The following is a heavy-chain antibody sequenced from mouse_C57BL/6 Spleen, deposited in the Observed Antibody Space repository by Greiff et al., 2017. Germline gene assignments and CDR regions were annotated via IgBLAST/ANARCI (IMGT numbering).Heavy chain of an antibody. CDR1: GFSLTSYG. CDR3: SRLYDGYYGDYFDY. J-gene: IGHJ2*01. D-gene: IGHD2-3*01. Sequence: QVQLQESGPGLVAPSQSLSITCTVSGFSLTSYGVDWVRQSPGKGLEWLGVIWGVGSTNYNSALKSRLSISKDNSKRQVFLKMNSLQADDTAMYYCSRLYDGYYGDYFDYWGQGTTLTVPS. CDR2: IWGVGST. V-gene: IGHV2-6*01.